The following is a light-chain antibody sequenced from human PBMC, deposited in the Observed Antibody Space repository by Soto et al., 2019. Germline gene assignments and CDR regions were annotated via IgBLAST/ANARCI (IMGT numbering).Light chain of an antibody. Sequence: QSVLTQPASVSGSPGQSITISCTGTDSDIGSYNYVSWYQQHPGKAPKLIIYGVSNRPSGVSNRFSGSKSGNTASLTISGLQPEDEADYYCTSYTSSSTLRVFGGGTKLTVL. CDR1: DSDIGSYNY. CDR3: TSYTSSSTLRV. J-gene: IGLJ3*02. V-gene: IGLV2-14*01. CDR2: GVS.